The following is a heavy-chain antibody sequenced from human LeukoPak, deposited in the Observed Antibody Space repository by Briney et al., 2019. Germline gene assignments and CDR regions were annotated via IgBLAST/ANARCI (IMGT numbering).Heavy chain of an antibody. CDR2: IGGSGGST. V-gene: IGHV3-23*01. D-gene: IGHD4-17*01. CDR3: AKSSLVTTPLYYFDY. Sequence: GGSLRLSCAASVFTFSTYAMSWVRQAPGKGLEWVSVIGGSGGSTYYADSVKGRFTISRDNSKNTLYLQMNSLRAEDTAVYYCAKSSLVTTPLYYFDYWGQGTLVTVSS. J-gene: IGHJ4*02. CDR1: VFTFSTYA.